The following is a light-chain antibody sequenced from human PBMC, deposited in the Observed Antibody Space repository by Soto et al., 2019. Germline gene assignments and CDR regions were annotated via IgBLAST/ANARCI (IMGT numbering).Light chain of an antibody. V-gene: IGLV4-69*01. CDR1: SGHSSYA. CDR3: QTWGTGIRGVV. J-gene: IGLJ2*01. CDR2: LNSDGSH. Sequence: QPVLTQSPSASASLGASVKLTCTLSSGHSSYAIAWHQQQPEKGPRYLMKLNSDGSHSKGDGIPDRFSGSSSGAERYLTISRLQSEDEADYYCQTWGTGIRGVVFGVGTKVTVL.